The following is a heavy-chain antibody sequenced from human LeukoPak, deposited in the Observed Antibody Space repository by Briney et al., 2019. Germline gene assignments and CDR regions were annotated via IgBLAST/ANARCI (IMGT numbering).Heavy chain of an antibody. V-gene: IGHV3-9*03. CDR2: ISWNSGSI. D-gene: IGHD6-13*01. CDR1: GFTFDDYA. Sequence: GGSLRLSCAASGFTFDDYAMHWVRQAPGKGLEWVSGISWNSGSIGYADSVKGRFTISRDNAKNSLYLQMNSLRAEDMALYYCAKGIAAAGLLRAFDIWGQGTMVTVSS. CDR3: AKGIAAAGLLRAFDI. J-gene: IGHJ3*02.